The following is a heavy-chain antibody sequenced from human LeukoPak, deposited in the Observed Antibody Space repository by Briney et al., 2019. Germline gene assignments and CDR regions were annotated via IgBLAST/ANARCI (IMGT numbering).Heavy chain of an antibody. D-gene: IGHD5-12*01. CDR1: GGSISSHY. CDR3: ARAFSGYDYDYYYYYYMDV. CDR2: IYYSGST. J-gene: IGHJ6*03. Sequence: PSETLSLTCTVSGGSISSHYWSWIRQPPGKGLEWIGYIYYSGSTNYNPSLKSRVTISVDTSKNQFSLKLSSVTAADTAVYYCARAFSGYDYDYYYYYYMDVWGKGTTVTVSS. V-gene: IGHV4-59*11.